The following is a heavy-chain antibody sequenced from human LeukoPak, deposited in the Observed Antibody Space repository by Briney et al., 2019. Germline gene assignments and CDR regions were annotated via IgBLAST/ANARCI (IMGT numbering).Heavy chain of an antibody. J-gene: IGHJ4*02. Sequence: SETLSLTCTVSGGSISSSSYYWGWIRQPPGKGLEWIGYIYYSGSTNYNPSLKSRVTISVDTSKNQISLKLSSVTAADTAVYYCARVEAGYSSGWSKYWGQGTLVTVSS. CDR3: ARVEAGYSSGWSKY. CDR2: IYYSGST. V-gene: IGHV4-61*05. D-gene: IGHD6-19*01. CDR1: GGSISSSSYY.